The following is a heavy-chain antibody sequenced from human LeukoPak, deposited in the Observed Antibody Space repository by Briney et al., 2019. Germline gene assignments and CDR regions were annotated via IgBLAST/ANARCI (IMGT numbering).Heavy chain of an antibody. CDR2: ISYSGNT. D-gene: IGHD2-2*01. Sequence: SETLSLTCGISGGSFSSDSYYWGWIRQSPGKGLEWIGSISYSGNTYYNPSLQSRVTISEDTSRNQFSLKLTSVTAADTAVYYCARDSCSSTSCRKKFDNWGQGTLVTVSS. CDR3: ARDSCSSTSCRKKFDN. V-gene: IGHV4-39*07. CDR1: GGSFSSDSYY. J-gene: IGHJ4*02.